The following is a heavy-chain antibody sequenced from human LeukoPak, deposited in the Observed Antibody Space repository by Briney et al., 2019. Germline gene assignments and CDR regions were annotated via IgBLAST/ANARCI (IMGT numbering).Heavy chain of an antibody. CDR3: ARDPPHYCSGGSCYSVFDY. D-gene: IGHD2-15*01. CDR2: ISSSGSTI. V-gene: IGHV3-48*03. J-gene: IGHJ4*02. CDR1: GFTFSSYE. Sequence: GGSLRLSCAASGFTFSSYEMNWVRQAPGKGLEWVSYISSSGSTIYYADSVKGRFTISRDNAKNSLYLQMNSLRAEDTAVYYCARDPPHYCSGGSCYSVFDYWGQGTLVTVSS.